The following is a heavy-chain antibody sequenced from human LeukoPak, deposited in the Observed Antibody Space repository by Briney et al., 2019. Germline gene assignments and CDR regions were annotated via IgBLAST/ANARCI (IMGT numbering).Heavy chain of an antibody. CDR2: IRYDGSHN. CDR3: AKDQWLVLDY. Sequence: GGSLRLSCTASGFTFSGAWMTWVRQAPGKGLEWVAFIRYDGSHNYYADSVKGRFTISRDNSKNTLYLQMNSLRAEDTAVYSCAKDQWLVLDYWGQGTLVTVSS. V-gene: IGHV3-30*02. J-gene: IGHJ4*02. D-gene: IGHD6-19*01. CDR1: GFTFSGAW.